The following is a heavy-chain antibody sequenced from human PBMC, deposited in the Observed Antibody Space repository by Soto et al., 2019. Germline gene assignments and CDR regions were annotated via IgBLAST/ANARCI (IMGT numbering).Heavy chain of an antibody. CDR2: IWYDGSNK. CDR1: GFTFRTYT. V-gene: IGHV3-33*08. Sequence: GGSLRLSCISSGFTFRTYTMNWVRQAPGKGLEWVAVIWYDGSNKYYADSVKGRFTISRDNSKNTLYLQMNSLRAEDTAVYYCARVDDSSGYPAYWGQGTLVTVSS. D-gene: IGHD3-22*01. CDR3: ARVDDSSGYPAY. J-gene: IGHJ4*02.